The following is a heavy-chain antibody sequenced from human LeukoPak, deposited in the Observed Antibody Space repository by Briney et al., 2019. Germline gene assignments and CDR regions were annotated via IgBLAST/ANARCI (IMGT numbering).Heavy chain of an antibody. J-gene: IGHJ4*02. V-gene: IGHV3-30*03. CDR1: GPTFSSHA. CDR2: ISPDGSNQ. Sequence: PGRSLRLSCAASGPTFSSHATHWVRQAPGKGLEWVGVISPDGSNQYYIDSVKGRFTISRDNSKNTLYLQVNSLRTEDTAVYYCAREGPHYGDYAFDCWGQGTLVTVSS. CDR3: AREGPHYGDYAFDC. D-gene: IGHD4-17*01.